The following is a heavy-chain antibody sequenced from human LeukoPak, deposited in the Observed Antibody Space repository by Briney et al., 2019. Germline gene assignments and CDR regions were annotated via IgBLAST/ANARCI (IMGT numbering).Heavy chain of an antibody. V-gene: IGHV3-23*01. CDR3: AKRYCSGGCCHFYYYYGMDV. CDR2: ISGSVGST. Sequence: GGSLRLSCAASGLPFSNAYMSWVRQAPGKGLEWVSAISGSVGSTYYADSVKGRFTISRDNSKNMLYLQMNSLRAEDTALYYCAKRYCSGGCCHFYYYYGMDVWGQGTTVTVSS. CDR1: GLPFSNAY. D-gene: IGHD2-15*01. J-gene: IGHJ6*02.